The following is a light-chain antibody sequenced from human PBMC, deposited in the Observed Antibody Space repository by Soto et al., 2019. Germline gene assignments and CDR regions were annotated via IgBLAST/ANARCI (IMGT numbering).Light chain of an antibody. V-gene: IGKV3D-15*01. Sequence: EIVLTQSPATLSLSPGERATLSCRASQSVSSYLAWYQQKPGQAPRLLIYDASSRATGIPDRFSGGGSGTEFTLTISSLQSGDFAVYYCQQYNRWPFTFGPGTKVDIK. CDR3: QQYNRWPFT. J-gene: IGKJ3*01. CDR2: DAS. CDR1: QSVSSY.